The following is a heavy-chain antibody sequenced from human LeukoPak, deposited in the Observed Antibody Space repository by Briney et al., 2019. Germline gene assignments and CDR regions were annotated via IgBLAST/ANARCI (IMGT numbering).Heavy chain of an antibody. CDR2: IIPIFGTA. V-gene: IGHV1-69*06. D-gene: IGHD3-10*01. Sequence: SVKVSCKASGGTFSSYAISWVRQAPGQGLEWMGGIIPIFGTANYAQKFQGRVTITADKSTSTAYMELSSLRSEDTAVYYCARNLWFGESSDAFDMWGQGTMVTVS. CDR3: ARNLWFGESSDAFDM. CDR1: GGTFSSYA. J-gene: IGHJ3*02.